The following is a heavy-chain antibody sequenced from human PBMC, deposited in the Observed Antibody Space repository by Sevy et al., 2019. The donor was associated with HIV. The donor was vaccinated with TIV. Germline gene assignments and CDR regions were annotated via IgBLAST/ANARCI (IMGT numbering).Heavy chain of an antibody. V-gene: IGHV3-21*01. J-gene: IGHJ4*02. D-gene: IGHD6-13*01. CDR3: ARAGDSSSYDIHFDY. CDR2: ISSSSSYI. CDR1: GFTFSSYS. Sequence: GGSLRLFCAASGFTFSSYSMNWVRQAPGKGMEWVSSISSSSSYIYYAYSLKGRFTISRDNAKNSLYLQMNSLRAEDTAVYYCARAGDSSSYDIHFDYRGQGTLVIVSS.